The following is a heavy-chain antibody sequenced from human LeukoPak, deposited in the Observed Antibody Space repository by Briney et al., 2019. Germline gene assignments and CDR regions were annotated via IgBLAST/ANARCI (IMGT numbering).Heavy chain of an antibody. D-gene: IGHD3-3*01. V-gene: IGHV3-23*01. CDR1: GFTFSSYA. J-gene: IGHJ4*02. CDR3: ARALALTGVDFWSGYYFDY. Sequence: GGSLRPSCAASGFTFSSYAMSWVRQAPGKGLEWVSAISGSGGSTYYADSVKGWFTISRDNSKNTLYLQMNSLRAEDTAVYYCARALALTGVDFWSGYYFDYWGQGTLVTVSS. CDR2: ISGSGGST.